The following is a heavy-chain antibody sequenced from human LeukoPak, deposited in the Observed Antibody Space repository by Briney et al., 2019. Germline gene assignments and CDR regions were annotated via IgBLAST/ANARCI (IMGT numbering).Heavy chain of an antibody. CDR1: GGSFSGYY. D-gene: IGHD2-2*01. J-gene: IGHJ3*02. Sequence: SETLSLTCAVYGGSFSGYYWSWIRQPPGKGLEWIGEINHSGSTNYNPSLKSRVTISVDTSKNQFSLKLSSVTAADTAVYYCARAYTHCSGTSCYESAFDIWGQGTMVTVSS. CDR3: ARAYTHCSGTSCYESAFDI. V-gene: IGHV4-34*01. CDR2: INHSGST.